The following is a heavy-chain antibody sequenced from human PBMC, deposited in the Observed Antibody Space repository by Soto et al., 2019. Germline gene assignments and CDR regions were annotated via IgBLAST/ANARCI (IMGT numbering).Heavy chain of an antibody. CDR3: AKSGILVVTAEFDY. J-gene: IGHJ4*02. V-gene: IGHV3-30*18. Sequence: QVQLVESGGGVVQPGRSLRLSCAACGFTFSSYGKHCVRQAPGKGQEWVAVISYAGSNKYYADSVKGRFTISSDNAKNTLYLQMNSLRAEDMAVYYFAKSGILVVTAEFDYWCQGTLVTVSS. D-gene: IGHD2-21*02. CDR2: ISYAGSNK. CDR1: GFTFSSYG.